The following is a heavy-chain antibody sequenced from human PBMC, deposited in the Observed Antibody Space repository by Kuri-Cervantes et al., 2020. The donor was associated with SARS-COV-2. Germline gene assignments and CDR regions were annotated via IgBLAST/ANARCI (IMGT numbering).Heavy chain of an antibody. J-gene: IGHJ4*02. CDR2: INHSGST. Sequence: GSLRLSCTVSGGSISSSSYYWGWIRQPPGKGLEWIGEINHSGSTNYNPSLKSRVTISVDTSKNQFSLKLSSVTAADTAVYYCAGEQWLGPFDYWGQGTLVTVSS. CDR1: GGSISSSSYY. V-gene: IGHV4-39*07. CDR3: AGEQWLGPFDY. D-gene: IGHD6-19*01.